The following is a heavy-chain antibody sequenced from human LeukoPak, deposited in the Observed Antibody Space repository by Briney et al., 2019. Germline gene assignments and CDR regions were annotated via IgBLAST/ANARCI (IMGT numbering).Heavy chain of an antibody. V-gene: IGHV4-34*01. J-gene: IGHJ5*02. CDR3: ARDYPAYDSSGYYYWFDP. CDR2: INHSGST. CDR1: GGSFSGYY. D-gene: IGHD3-22*01. Sequence: PSETLSLTCAVYGGSFSGYYWSWIRQPPGKGLEWIGEINHSGSTNYNPSLKSRVTISVDTSKNQFSLKLSSVTAADTAVYYCARDYPAYDSSGYYYWFDPWGQGTLVTVSS.